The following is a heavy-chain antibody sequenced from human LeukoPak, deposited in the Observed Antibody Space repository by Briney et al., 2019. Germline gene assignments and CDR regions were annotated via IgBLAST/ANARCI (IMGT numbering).Heavy chain of an antibody. D-gene: IGHD2-2*02. CDR3: ARAYPLHDY. V-gene: IGHV3-30-3*01. CDR1: GFTFSSYA. CDR2: ISYDGSNK. Sequence: QPGGSLRLSCAASGFTFSSYAMHWVRQAPGKGLEWVAVISYDGSNKYYADSVKGRFTISRDNSKNTLYLQMNSLRSEDTAVYYCARAYPLHDYWGQGTLVTVSS. J-gene: IGHJ4*02.